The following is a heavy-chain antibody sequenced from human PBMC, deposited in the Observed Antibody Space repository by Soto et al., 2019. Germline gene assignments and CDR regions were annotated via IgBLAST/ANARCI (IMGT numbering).Heavy chain of an antibody. CDR1: GGSVNSPNF. D-gene: IGHD6-19*01. J-gene: IGHJ4*02. Sequence: QVQLQQSGPGLVKPSGTLSLTCAVSGGSVNSPNFWNWVRQPPEKGLEWIGEVHHSGTSNYSPSPTARLTLSDDKSNHVVYTTLTSVTAADTAIYYCGIPNTSGSPIDSWGQGILVTVSS. V-gene: IGHV4-4*02. CDR3: GIPNTSGSPIDS. CDR2: VHHSGTS.